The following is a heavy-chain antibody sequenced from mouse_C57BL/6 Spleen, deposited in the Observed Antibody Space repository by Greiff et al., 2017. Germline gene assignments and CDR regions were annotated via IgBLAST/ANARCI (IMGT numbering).Heavy chain of an antibody. V-gene: IGHV1-55*01. CDR2: LYPGRGST. Sequence: QVQLQQPGAELVKPGASVKMSCKASGYTFTSYWITWVKQRPGQGLEWIGDLYPGRGSTNYHEQFKSKATLTVDTSSSTAYMPLSSLTSEDSAVYYCARTIRYDGDYGGDVDVWGTGTTVTVSS. J-gene: IGHJ1*03. D-gene: IGHD2-3*01. CDR1: GYTFTSYW. CDR3: ARTIRYDGDYGGDVDV.